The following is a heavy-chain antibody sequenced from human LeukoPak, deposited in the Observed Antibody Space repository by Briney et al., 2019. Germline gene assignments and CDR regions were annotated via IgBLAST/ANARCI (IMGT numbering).Heavy chain of an antibody. V-gene: IGHV1-2*02. Sequence: GASVKVSCKASGYTFTGYYMHWVRQAPGQGLEWMGWINPNSGGTNYAQKFQGRVTMTRDTSISTAYMELSRLRSDDTAVYYCARLPAYGSGSYRHTGPYYFDYWGQGTLVTVSS. J-gene: IGHJ4*02. CDR2: INPNSGGT. CDR1: GYTFTGYY. D-gene: IGHD3-10*01. CDR3: ARLPAYGSGSYRHTGPYYFDY.